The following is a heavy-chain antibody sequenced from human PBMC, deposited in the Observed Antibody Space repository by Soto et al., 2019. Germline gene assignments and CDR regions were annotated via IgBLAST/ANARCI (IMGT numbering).Heavy chain of an antibody. CDR2: IYYSGST. Sequence: QLQLQESGPGLVKPSETLSLTCTVSGGSISSSSYYWGWIRQPPGKGLEWIGSIYYSGSTYYNPSLKSRVTISVDTSKNQFSLKLSSVTAADTAVYYCASEPRGEVGASDAFDIWGQGTMVTVSS. J-gene: IGHJ3*02. CDR1: GGSISSSSYY. D-gene: IGHD1-26*01. V-gene: IGHV4-39*01. CDR3: ASEPRGEVGASDAFDI.